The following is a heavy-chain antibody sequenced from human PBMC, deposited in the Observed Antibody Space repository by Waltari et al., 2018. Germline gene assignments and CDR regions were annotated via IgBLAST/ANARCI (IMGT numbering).Heavy chain of an antibody. CDR1: GPPCLAAS. D-gene: IGHD5-12*01. Sequence: QVELVASGGGVSQPGRALRPSGVVSGPPCLAASVPCLRLARGEGWEWLAVISNDGIVKCYADSVKDRFTISRDNSKSMLYLQMSSLRGDDTAVYFCASKRGYSGYASFISDYWGQGTLVTVSS. V-gene: IGHV3-30*03. CDR2: ISNDGIVK. CDR3: ASKRGYSGYASFISDY. J-gene: IGHJ4*02.